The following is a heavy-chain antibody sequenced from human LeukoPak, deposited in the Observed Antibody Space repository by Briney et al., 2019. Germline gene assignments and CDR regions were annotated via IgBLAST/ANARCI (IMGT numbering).Heavy chain of an antibody. Sequence: GGSLRLSCAASGFTFSSYGMHWVRQAPGKGLEWVAVISYDGSNKYYADSVKGRFTISRDNSKNTLYLQMNSLRAEDTAVYYCAKEEYYYGSGRGYYYYYGMDVWGQGTTVTVSS. J-gene: IGHJ6*02. CDR3: AKEEYYYGSGRGYYYYYGMDV. D-gene: IGHD3-10*01. CDR1: GFTFSSYG. CDR2: ISYDGSNK. V-gene: IGHV3-30*18.